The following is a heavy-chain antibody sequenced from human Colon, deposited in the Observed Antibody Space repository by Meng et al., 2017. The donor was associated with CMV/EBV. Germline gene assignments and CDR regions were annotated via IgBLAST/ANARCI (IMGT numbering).Heavy chain of an antibody. Sequence: SETLSLTCTVSGGSISGYYWSWIRQPPGRGLEWIGNIYFSGSTNHNPSLKSRVTISVDTSKNQFSLKLTSVTAADTAVYYCARSASWGNFDYWGQGTLVTVSS. D-gene: IGHD7-27*01. V-gene: IGHV4-59*01. CDR2: IYFSGST. CDR1: GGSISGYY. J-gene: IGHJ4*02. CDR3: ARSASWGNFDY.